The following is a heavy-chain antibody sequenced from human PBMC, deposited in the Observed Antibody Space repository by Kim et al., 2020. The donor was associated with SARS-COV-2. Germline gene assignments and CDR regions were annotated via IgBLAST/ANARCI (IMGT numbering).Heavy chain of an antibody. CDR2: INSDGSST. Sequence: GGSLRLSCAASGFTFSSYWMHWVRQAPGKGLVWVSRINSDGSSTTYADSVNGRFTTSRDNAKSKLYLHMNSPRADDTAVYYCARPAVAATNWYFDTWGPG. D-gene: IGHD6-19*01. CDR1: GFTFSSYW. CDR3: ARPAVAATNWYFDT. V-gene: IGHV3-74*01. J-gene: IGHJ2*01.